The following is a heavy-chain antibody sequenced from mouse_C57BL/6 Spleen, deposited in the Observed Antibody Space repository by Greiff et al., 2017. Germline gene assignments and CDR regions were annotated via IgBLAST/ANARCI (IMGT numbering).Heavy chain of an antibody. V-gene: IGHV2-6-1*01. CDR3: ARHYNSDFYAMDY. CDR2: IWSDGST. Sequence: VQLQESGPGLVAPSQSLSITCTVSGFSLTSYGVHWVRQPPGKGLEWLVVIWSDGSTTYTSALKSRLSISKDNTNSQVFLKMKSLQTDDTAMCYCARHYNSDFYAMDYWGQGTSVTVSS. CDR1: GFSLTSYG. J-gene: IGHJ4*01. D-gene: IGHD1-3*01.